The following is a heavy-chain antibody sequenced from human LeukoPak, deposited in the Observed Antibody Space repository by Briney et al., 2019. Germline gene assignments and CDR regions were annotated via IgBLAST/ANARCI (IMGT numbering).Heavy chain of an antibody. CDR3: ARGVAAAGTGAFDI. CDR1: GGSFSGYY. V-gene: IGHV4-34*01. Sequence: SETLSLTCAVYGGSFSGYYWSWIRQPPGKGLEWIGEINHSGSTNYNPSLKSRVTISVDTSKNQFSLKLSSVTAADTAVYYCARGVAAAGTGAFDIWGQGTMATVSS. J-gene: IGHJ3*02. D-gene: IGHD6-13*01. CDR2: INHSGST.